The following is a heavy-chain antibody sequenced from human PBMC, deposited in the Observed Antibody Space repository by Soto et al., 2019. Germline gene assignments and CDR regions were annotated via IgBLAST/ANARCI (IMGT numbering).Heavy chain of an antibody. J-gene: IGHJ5*02. V-gene: IGHV4-39*01. Sequence: SETLSLTCTVSGGSISSSSYYWGWIRQPPGKGLEWIGSIYYSGSTYYNPSLKSRVTISVDTSKNQFSLKLSSLTAADTAVYYCARRLKYYDSSGYYHNWFDPWGQGTLVTVSS. CDR3: ARRLKYYDSSGYYHNWFDP. CDR2: IYYSGST. D-gene: IGHD3-22*01. CDR1: GGSISSSSYY.